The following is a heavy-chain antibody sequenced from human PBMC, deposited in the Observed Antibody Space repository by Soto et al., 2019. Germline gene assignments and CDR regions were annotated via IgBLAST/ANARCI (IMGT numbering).Heavy chain of an antibody. J-gene: IGHJ4*02. D-gene: IGHD3-10*01. CDR3: ARDRCGVFTHPANDF. CDR1: GYTFTSHG. CDR2: ILAYNGDT. Sequence: ASVKVSCKASGYTFTSHGITWVRQASGQGLEWMGWILAYNGDTKYAQKLQGRVTMTADTSTSMAYMDLTSLRSDDTAVYYCARDRCGVFTHPANDFWGQGTLVTSPQ. V-gene: IGHV1-18*01.